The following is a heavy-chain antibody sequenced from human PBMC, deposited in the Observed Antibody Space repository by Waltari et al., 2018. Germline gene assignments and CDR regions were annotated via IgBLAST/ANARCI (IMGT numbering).Heavy chain of an antibody. CDR3: ARDRGRGIYLDS. D-gene: IGHD2-15*01. CDR1: GDSMSSTDW. Sequence: QLQLQESGPGLVKPSGTLSLTCAVSGDSMSSTDWWSWVRQSPGKGLEWSGQVQRSGRTNYNPSFASRVSVSIDTSTNQFSLKVTSATAADTAVYFCARDRGRGIYLDSWGQGTLVTVSP. V-gene: IGHV4-4*02. J-gene: IGHJ4*02. CDR2: VQRSGRT.